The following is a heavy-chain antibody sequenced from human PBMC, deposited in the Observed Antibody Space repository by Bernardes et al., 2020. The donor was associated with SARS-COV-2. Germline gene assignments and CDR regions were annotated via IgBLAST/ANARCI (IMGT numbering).Heavy chain of an antibody. J-gene: IGHJ4*02. D-gene: IGHD5-18*01. V-gene: IGHV3-7*04. CDR1: GFSFSTSW. CDR3: ARDRGGYGYAYYFDY. CDR2: IKEDGSEK. Sequence: GGSLRLSCAASGFSFSTSWVHWVRQTPGKGLEWVANIKEDGSEKKYVASVKGRFTISRDNAKNSLYLQMNSLSAEDTAIYYCARDRGGYGYAYYFDYWGQGTLVTVSS.